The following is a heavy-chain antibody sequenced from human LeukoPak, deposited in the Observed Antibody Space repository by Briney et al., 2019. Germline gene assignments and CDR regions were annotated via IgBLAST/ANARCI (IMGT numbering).Heavy chain of an antibody. CDR3: ARQASGSYLRGLGAFDI. Sequence: RPSETLSLTCTVSGGSISSSSYYWGWIRQPPGKGLEWIGSIYYSGSTYYNPSLKSRVTISVDTSKNQFSLKLSSVTAADTAVYYCARQASGSYLRGLGAFDIWGQGTMVTVSS. V-gene: IGHV4-39*01. CDR1: GGSISSSSYY. D-gene: IGHD1-26*01. CDR2: IYYSGST. J-gene: IGHJ3*02.